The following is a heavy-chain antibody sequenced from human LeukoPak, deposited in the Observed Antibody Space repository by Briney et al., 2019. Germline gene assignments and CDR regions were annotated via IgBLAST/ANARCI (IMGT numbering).Heavy chain of an antibody. CDR3: ARGGDCSGGSCYTPDY. V-gene: IGHV3-21*01. J-gene: IGHJ4*02. CDR1: GFTFNSYT. D-gene: IGHD2-15*01. CDR2: ISGSRRCI. Sequence: GGSLRLSCVASGFTFNSYTMNWVRQAPGRGLEWVSSISGSRRCIYYGDSGKGRFTISRDNAKNSLFLQMNSLRAEDTAVYFCARGGDCSGGSCYTPDYWGQGTLVIVSS.